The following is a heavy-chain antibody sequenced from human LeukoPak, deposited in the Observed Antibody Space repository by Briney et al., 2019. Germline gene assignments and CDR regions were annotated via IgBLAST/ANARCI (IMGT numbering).Heavy chain of an antibody. J-gene: IGHJ4*02. CDR2: INPNSGGT. V-gene: IGHV1-2*02. CDR3: ARVWIAIPYYFDY. Sequence: VASVKVSCKASGGTFSSYAISWVRQAPGQGLEWMGWINPNSGGTNYAQKFQGRVTMTRDTSISTAYMELSRLRSDDTAVHCCARVWIAIPYYFDYWGQGTLVTVSS. D-gene: IGHD2-2*03. CDR1: GGTFSSYA.